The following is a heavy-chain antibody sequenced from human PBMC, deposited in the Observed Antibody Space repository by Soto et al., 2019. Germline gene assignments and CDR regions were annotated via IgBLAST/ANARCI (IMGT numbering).Heavy chain of an antibody. D-gene: IGHD5-18*01. CDR3: SRAVGGFTYGYPDY. Sequence: GSGPTLVNPTQTLTLTCTFSGFSRSTTGMCVSWIRQPPGKALEWLALIDWADDKYYSTSLKTRLTISKDTSKNQVVLTMTNVEPVDTATYFCSRAVGGFTYGYPDYWGQGTLVTVSS. V-gene: IGHV2-70*01. J-gene: IGHJ4*02. CDR1: GFSRSTTGMC. CDR2: IDWADDK.